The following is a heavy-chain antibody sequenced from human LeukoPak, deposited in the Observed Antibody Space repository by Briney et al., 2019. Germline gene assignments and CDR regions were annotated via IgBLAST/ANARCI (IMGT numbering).Heavy chain of an antibody. D-gene: IGHD3-10*01. CDR2: INHSGST. V-gene: IGHV4-34*01. CDR3: AREKALYYYGSGSYSYGMDV. Sequence: ASETLSLTCAVYGGSFSGYYWSWIRQPPGKGREWSGEINHSGSTNYNPSLKSRVTISVDTSKNQFSLKLSSVTAADTAVYYCAREKALYYYGSGSYSYGMDVWGKGTTVTVSS. CDR1: GGSFSGYY. J-gene: IGHJ6*04.